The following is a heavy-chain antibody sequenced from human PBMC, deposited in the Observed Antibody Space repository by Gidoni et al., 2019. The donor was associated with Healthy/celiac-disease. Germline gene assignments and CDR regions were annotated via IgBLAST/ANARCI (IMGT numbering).Heavy chain of an antibody. D-gene: IGHD4-17*01. V-gene: IGHV4-39*01. CDR2: IYYSGST. Sequence: QLQLQESGPGLVKPSETLSLTCTVSGGSLSSSTYYWGWIRQPPGKGLEWIGSIYYSGSTYYNPFLKSRVTISVDTSKNQFSLKLSSVTAADTAVYYCARSRGSRPVTRGYFDLWGRGTLVTVSS. CDR1: GGSLSSSTYY. J-gene: IGHJ2*01. CDR3: ARSRGSRPVTRGYFDL.